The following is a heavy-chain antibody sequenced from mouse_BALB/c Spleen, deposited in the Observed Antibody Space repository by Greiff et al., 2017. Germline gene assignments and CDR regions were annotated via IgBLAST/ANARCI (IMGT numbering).Heavy chain of an antibody. CDR3: ARAYGNYVGFAY. CDR2: IRNKANGYTT. J-gene: IGHJ3*01. V-gene: IGHV7-3*02. CDR1: GFTFTDYY. Sequence: EVHLVESGGGLVQPGGSLRLSCATSGFTFTDYYMSWVRQPPGKALEWLGFIRNKANGYTTEYSASVKGRFTISRDNSQSILYLQMNTLRAEDSATYYCARAYGNYVGFAYWGQGTLVTVSA. D-gene: IGHD2-1*01.